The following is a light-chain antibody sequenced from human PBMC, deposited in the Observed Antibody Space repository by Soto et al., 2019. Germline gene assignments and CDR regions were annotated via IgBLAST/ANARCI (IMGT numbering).Light chain of an antibody. CDR3: QADSTYST. CDR1: QSFSSW. CDR2: KPS. J-gene: IGKJ1*01. Sequence: DIQMTQSPSTLSASVGHRVTLTCRASQSFSSWLAWYQQKPGKAPKLMIYKPSTLESGVPSRFSGSGCGTDFALTGSSLQPDDVALYYCQADSTYSTFGQGTRVDMK. V-gene: IGKV1-5*03.